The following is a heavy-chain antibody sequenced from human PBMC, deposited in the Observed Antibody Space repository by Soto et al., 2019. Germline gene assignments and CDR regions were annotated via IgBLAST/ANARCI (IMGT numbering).Heavy chain of an antibody. CDR3: ARRHDILTGPDAFDI. CDR2: IYYCGIT. J-gene: IGHJ3*02. CDR1: GGSISSGGYY. V-gene: IGHV4-31*01. D-gene: IGHD3-9*01. Sequence: PSETLSLTCTVSGGSISSGGYYWSWIRQHPGKGLEWIGYIYYCGITYYNPSLKSLVTISVDTSKNQFSLKLSSVTAADTAVYYCARRHDILTGPDAFDIWGQGTMVTVSS.